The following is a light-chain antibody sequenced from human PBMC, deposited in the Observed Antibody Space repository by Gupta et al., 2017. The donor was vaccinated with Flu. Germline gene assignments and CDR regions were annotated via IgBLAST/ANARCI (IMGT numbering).Light chain of an antibody. CDR3: GTWDVTLPGGV. V-gene: IGLV1-51*01. J-gene: IGLJ1*01. CDR1: NVGDSD. CDR2: QNN. Sequence: QSVLTQSPSVSAPPGQKVTISCSNVGDSDASWYQHIPGSAPRLLIYQNNRRPSGISDRFSGSRSGPSATLDIADLQTGEEADYYCGTWDVTLPGGVFGTGTRVTVL.